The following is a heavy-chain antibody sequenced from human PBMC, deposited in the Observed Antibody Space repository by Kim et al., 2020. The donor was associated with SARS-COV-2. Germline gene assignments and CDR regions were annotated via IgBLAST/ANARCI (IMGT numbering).Heavy chain of an antibody. V-gene: IGHV3-33*05. CDR1: GFTFSSYG. D-gene: IGHD4-17*01. CDR3: ARGPPLRYGDFLDY. J-gene: IGHJ4*02. CDR2: ISYDGSNK. Sequence: GGSLRLSCAASGFTFSSYGMHWVRQAPGKGLEWVAVISYDGSNKYYADSVKGRFTISRDNSKNTLYLQMNSLRAEDTAVYYCARGPPLRYGDFLDYWGQGTLVTVSS.